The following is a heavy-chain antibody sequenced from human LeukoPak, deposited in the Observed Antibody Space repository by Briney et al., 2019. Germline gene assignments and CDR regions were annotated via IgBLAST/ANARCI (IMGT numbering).Heavy chain of an antibody. J-gene: IGHJ4*02. Sequence: PSETLSLTCSVSGASITNYYWSWIRQAPGKGLEWIGYIYYSGNTNTYNPSLKSRATISLYTSRKYFSLELRSVTAADTAVYYCARGGSYGAYLDYWGQGALVIVSS. CDR3: ARGGSYGAYLDY. CDR1: GASITNYY. V-gene: IGHV4-59*01. D-gene: IGHD1-26*01. CDR2: IYYSGNT.